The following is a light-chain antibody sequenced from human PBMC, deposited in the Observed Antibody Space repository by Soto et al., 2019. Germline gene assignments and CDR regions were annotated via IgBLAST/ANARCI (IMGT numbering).Light chain of an antibody. CDR2: AAS. J-gene: IGKJ1*01. CDR1: QVISNY. Sequence: DIQMTQSPSSLSASVGDRVTISCRASQVISNYLAWYQQKPGKVPKLLIYAASTLQSGVPSRFSGSGSGTDFTLTISSLQPEDVATYYCQKYYSAPRTFGQGTKVEIK. V-gene: IGKV1-27*01. CDR3: QKYYSAPRT.